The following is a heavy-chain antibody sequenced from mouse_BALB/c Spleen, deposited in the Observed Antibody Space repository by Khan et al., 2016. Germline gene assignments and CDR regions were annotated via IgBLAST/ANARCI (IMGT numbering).Heavy chain of an antibody. Sequence: QVQLQQSGAELARPGASVKLSCKASGYTFTDYYINWVKQRTGQGLEWIGEIYPGSGNTYYNEKFKGKATLTADKSSSTAYMQLSSLTSEDSAVYFGVAEGRLQDYWGQGTTLTVSS. CDR3: VAEGRLQDY. CDR1: GYTFTDYY. D-gene: IGHD1-2*01. V-gene: IGHV1-77*01. CDR2: IYPGSGNT. J-gene: IGHJ2*01.